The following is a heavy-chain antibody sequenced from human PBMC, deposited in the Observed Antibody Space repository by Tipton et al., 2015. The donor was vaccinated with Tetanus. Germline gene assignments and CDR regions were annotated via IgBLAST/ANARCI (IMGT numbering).Heavy chain of an antibody. D-gene: IGHD6-19*01. CDR2: IYHSGST. CDR3: ASTQWLPPEVYYYYGMDV. J-gene: IGHJ6*02. Sequence: TLSLTCAVSGGSISSSNWWSWVRQPPGKGLEWIGEIYHSGSTNYNPSLKSRVTISVDKSKNQFSLKLSSVTAADTAVYYCASTQWLPPEVYYYYGMDVWGQGTTVTVSS. V-gene: IGHV4-4*02. CDR1: GGSISSSNW.